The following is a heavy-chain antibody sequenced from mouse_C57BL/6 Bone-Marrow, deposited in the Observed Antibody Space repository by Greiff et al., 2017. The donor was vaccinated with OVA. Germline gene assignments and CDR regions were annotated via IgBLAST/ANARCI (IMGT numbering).Heavy chain of an antibody. CDR1: GYTFTSYG. V-gene: IGHV1-81*01. CDR2: IYPRSGNT. Sequence: QVQLKQPGAELARPGASVKLSCKASGYTFTSYGISWVKQRTGQGLEWIGEIYPRSGNTYYNEKFKGKATLTVDKSSSTAYMELRSLTSEDSAVYFCAIQGYYAMDYWGQGTSVTVSS. CDR3: AIQGYYAMDY. J-gene: IGHJ4*01.